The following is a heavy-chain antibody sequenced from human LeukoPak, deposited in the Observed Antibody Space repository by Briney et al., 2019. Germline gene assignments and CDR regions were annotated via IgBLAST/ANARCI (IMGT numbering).Heavy chain of an antibody. CDR2: MSGSGGST. CDR1: VFIFSSYS. Sequence: GGSLRLSCAASVFIFSSYSMSWVRQAPWKGLEWVLAMSGSGGSTYYADSVKGRFTISRDNSKNTLYLQMNSLRAEDTAVYYCAKTIFGVVIDTELSFDYWGQGTLVTVSS. J-gene: IGHJ4*02. D-gene: IGHD3-3*01. V-gene: IGHV3-23*01. CDR3: AKTIFGVVIDTELSFDY.